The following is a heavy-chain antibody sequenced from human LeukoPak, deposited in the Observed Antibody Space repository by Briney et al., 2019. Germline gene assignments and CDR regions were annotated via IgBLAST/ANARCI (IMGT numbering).Heavy chain of an antibody. CDR2: IHYNGNT. D-gene: IGHD6-19*01. V-gene: IGHV4-59*01. J-gene: IGHJ4*02. CDR1: GFTFSSYA. Sequence: GSLRLSCAASGFTFSSYAMSWFRQSPGKGLEWIGYIHYNGNTNYNTSLESRVTISVDTSKNQIHLRLSSVTAADTAVYYCARGGWSQDYWGQGTLVTVSS. CDR3: ARGGWSQDY.